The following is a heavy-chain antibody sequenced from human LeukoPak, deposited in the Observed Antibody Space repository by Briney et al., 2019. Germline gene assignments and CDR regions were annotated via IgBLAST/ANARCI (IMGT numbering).Heavy chain of an antibody. V-gene: IGHV4-39*07. D-gene: IGHD6-13*01. J-gene: IGHJ5*02. CDR3: ARDRTRIAAAGIRGDFDP. CDR2: IYYSGST. Sequence: SETLSLTCTVSGGSISSSSYYWGWIRQPPGKGLEWIGSIYYSGSTYYNPSLKSRVTISVDTSKNQFSLKLSSVTAADTAVYYCARDRTRIAAAGIRGDFDPWGQGTLVTVSS. CDR1: GGSISSSSYY.